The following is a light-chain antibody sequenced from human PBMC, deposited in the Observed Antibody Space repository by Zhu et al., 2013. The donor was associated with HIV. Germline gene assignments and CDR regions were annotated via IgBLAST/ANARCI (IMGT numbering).Light chain of an antibody. V-gene: IGKV3-20*01. CDR2: WHL. J-gene: IGKJ2*01. Sequence: EIVLTQSPGTLSLSPGERATLSCRASQSVTNSYLAWYQPETWPGSPAPHLWWHLTGPLASQPGSLAVGLGTDFTLTISSLEPEDFALYYCQQYGNSPTFGQGTKLDDQT. CDR3: QQYGNSPT. CDR1: QSVTNSY.